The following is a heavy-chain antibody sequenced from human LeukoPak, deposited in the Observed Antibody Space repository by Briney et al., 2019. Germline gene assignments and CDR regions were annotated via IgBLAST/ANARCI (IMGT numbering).Heavy chain of an antibody. V-gene: IGHV1-2*06. Sequence: ASVKVSCKASGHTFTGYYMHWVRQAPGQGLEWMGRINPNSGGTNYAQKLQGRATMTRDTSISTAYMELSRLRSDDTAVYYCARDRITAAGQLYNWFDPWGQGTLVTVSS. CDR2: INPNSGGT. CDR3: ARDRITAAGQLYNWFDP. CDR1: GHTFTGYY. D-gene: IGHD6-13*01. J-gene: IGHJ5*02.